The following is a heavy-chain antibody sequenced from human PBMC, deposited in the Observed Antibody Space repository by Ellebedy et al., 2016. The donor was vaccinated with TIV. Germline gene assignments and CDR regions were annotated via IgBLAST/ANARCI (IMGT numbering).Heavy chain of an antibody. CDR1: GFTFSSYS. Sequence: GESLKISXAASGFTFSSYSMNWVRQAPGKGLEWVSYISSSSSTIYYADSVKGRFTISRDNAKNSLYLQMNSLRAEDTAVYYCAKEGTGYSYGPYYFDYWGQGTLVTVSS. J-gene: IGHJ4*02. V-gene: IGHV3-48*04. D-gene: IGHD5-18*01. CDR3: AKEGTGYSYGPYYFDY. CDR2: ISSSSSTI.